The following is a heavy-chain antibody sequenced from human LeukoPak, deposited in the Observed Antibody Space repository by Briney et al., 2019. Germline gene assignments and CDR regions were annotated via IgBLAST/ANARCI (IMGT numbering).Heavy chain of an antibody. CDR3: ATDIVVVPAASPSDY. Sequence: GASVKVSCKASGYTFTSYDINWVRQATGQGLEWMGWISAYNGNTNYAQKLQGRVTMTTDTSTSTAYMELRSLRSDDTAVYYCATDIVVVPAASPSDYWGQGTLVTVSS. D-gene: IGHD2-2*01. V-gene: IGHV1-18*01. CDR1: GYTFTSYD. CDR2: ISAYNGNT. J-gene: IGHJ4*02.